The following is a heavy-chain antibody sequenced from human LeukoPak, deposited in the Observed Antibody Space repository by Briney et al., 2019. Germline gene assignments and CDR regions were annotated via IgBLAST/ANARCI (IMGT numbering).Heavy chain of an antibody. J-gene: IGHJ4*02. V-gene: IGHV3-30-3*01. CDR3: ARDLSSYYCIDY. Sequence: GRSLRLSCAASGFTFKSYTMHWVRQAPGKGLEWVAFISYDGSIKNYADSVKGRFTISRDNSKNTLYLQMNSLRAEDTAVYYCARDLSSYYCIDYWGQGTLVTVSS. CDR2: ISYDGSIK. D-gene: IGHD3-22*01. CDR1: GFTFKSYT.